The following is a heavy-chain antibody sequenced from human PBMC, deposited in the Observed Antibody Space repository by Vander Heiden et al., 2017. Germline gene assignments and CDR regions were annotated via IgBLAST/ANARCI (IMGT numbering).Heavy chain of an antibody. Sequence: EVQLVESGGGLVKPGGSLRLSCAASGFTFSSYSMNWVRQAPGKGLEWVSSISSSSVYIYYADSGKGRFTISRDNAKNTLSLQMSSLRAEDTAMCYCVRGEITIGQYWGEGTLVDVAS. CDR3: VRGEITIGQY. D-gene: IGHD3-3*01. CDR2: ISSSSVYI. V-gene: IGHV3-21*01. CDR1: GFTFSSYS. J-gene: IGHJ4*02.